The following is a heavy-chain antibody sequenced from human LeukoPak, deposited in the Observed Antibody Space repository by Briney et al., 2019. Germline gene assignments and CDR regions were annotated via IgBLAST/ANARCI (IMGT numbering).Heavy chain of an antibody. Sequence: SETLSLTCTVSGDSISSNYRFWIRQPAGKGLEWIGRIYYSGSTNYNPSLKSRVTMSLDTSKNQFSPRLSSVTAADTAMYYCARGATVTLHNWFDPWGQGTLVTVSS. V-gene: IGHV4-4*07. CDR1: GDSISSNY. D-gene: IGHD4-17*01. CDR3: ARGATVTLHNWFDP. CDR2: IYYSGST. J-gene: IGHJ5*02.